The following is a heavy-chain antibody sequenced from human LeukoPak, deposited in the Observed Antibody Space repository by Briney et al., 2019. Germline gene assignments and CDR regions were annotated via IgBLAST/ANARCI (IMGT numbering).Heavy chain of an antibody. Sequence: GGSLRLSCAASGFTFNTNAMSWVRQAPGKGLEWVSAISGRTGGTYYADSVKGRFTISRDNSKSTLYLQMDSLRAEDTAVYYCAKVGLRLGGDYWGQGTLVTVSS. CDR2: ISGRTGGT. V-gene: IGHV3-23*01. J-gene: IGHJ4*02. D-gene: IGHD4-17*01. CDR1: GFTFNTNA. CDR3: AKVGLRLGGDY.